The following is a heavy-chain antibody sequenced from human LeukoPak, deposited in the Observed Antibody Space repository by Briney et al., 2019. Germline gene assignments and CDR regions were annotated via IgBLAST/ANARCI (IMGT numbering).Heavy chain of an antibody. J-gene: IGHJ3*02. V-gene: IGHV3-30*02. D-gene: IGHD2-2*01. CDR2: IRYDGSNK. CDR3: AKDSGRYCSSTSCYGGWVYAFDI. Sequence: GGSLRLSCAASGFTFSSYSMNWVRQAPGKGLEGVAFIRYDGSNKYYADSVKGRFTISRDNSKNTLYLQMNSLRAEDTAVYYCAKDSGRYCSSTSCYGGWVYAFDIWGQGTMVTVSS. CDR1: GFTFSSYS.